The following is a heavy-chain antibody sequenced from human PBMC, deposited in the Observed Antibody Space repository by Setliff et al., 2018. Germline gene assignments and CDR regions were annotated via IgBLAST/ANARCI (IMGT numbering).Heavy chain of an antibody. CDR2: VYSHGGT. V-gene: IGHV4-4*07. CDR1: GGLIYDHW. Sequence: KTSETLSLTCSVSGGLIYDHWWTWVRQTAGEGLQWIGRVYSHGGTDYNPSLNSRVTISVDTSNNQFSLHLTSVTAADTARYFCTRERQGGFLEWSPFDSWGRGILVTVSS. D-gene: IGHD3-3*01. J-gene: IGHJ4*02. CDR3: TRERQGGFLEWSPFDS.